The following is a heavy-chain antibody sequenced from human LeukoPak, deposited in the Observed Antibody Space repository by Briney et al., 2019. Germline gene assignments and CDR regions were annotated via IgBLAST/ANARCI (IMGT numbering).Heavy chain of an antibody. CDR1: GYTFTSYG. V-gene: IGHV1-18*01. D-gene: IGHD3-22*01. CDR2: ISAYNGNT. J-gene: IGHJ6*03. CDR3: AREGPAVYDSSGYYYYYYMDV. Sequence: GASVKVSCKASGYTFTSYGISWVRQAPGQGLEWMGWISAYNGNTNYAQKLQGRVTMTTDTSTSTAYMELRSLRSDDTAVYYCAREGPAVYDSSGYYYYYYMDVWGKGTTVTVSS.